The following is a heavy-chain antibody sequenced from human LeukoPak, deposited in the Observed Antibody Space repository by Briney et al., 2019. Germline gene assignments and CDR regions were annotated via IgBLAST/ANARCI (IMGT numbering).Heavy chain of an antibody. CDR3: ARGGYSHYDY. D-gene: IGHD6-13*01. CDR1: EFTFSSYR. V-gene: IGHV3-21*01. CDR2: ISSGSIEI. Sequence: PGGSLRLSCAASEFTFSSYRMDWVRQAPGKGLEWVASISSGSIEIYYADAVKGRFTISRDNAKNSLYLQMSSPRGEDTAVYYCARGGYSHYDYWGPGTLVTVSS. J-gene: IGHJ4*02.